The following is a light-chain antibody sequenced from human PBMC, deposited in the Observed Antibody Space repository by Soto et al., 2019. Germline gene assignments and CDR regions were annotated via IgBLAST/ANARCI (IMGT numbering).Light chain of an antibody. J-gene: IGKJ3*01. CDR2: VSS. CDR1: QDIRTW. Sequence: DVQMTQSPSSVSASVGDRVTITCRASQDIRTWLAWYQQKPGNAPKLLIYVSSSLHSGVPARFSGSGSGTDFTLTISSLQPEDFAAYYCQQANSFPFTFGPGTKVDLK. CDR3: QQANSFPFT. V-gene: IGKV1-12*02.